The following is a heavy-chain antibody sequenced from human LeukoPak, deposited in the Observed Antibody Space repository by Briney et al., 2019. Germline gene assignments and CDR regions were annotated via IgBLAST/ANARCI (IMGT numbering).Heavy chain of an antibody. CDR3: ARAPGPSRTSGAPGD. CDR1: GFTVSTNY. Sequence: GGSLGLSCAASGFTVSTNYMTWVRQAPGKGLEWVSVIYGGGSTFYADSVKGRFTISRDNSKNTLYLQMNSLRAEDTAVYYCARAPGPSRTSGAPGDWGQGTLLTVSS. CDR2: IYGGGST. V-gene: IGHV3-53*01. D-gene: IGHD2-8*01. J-gene: IGHJ4*02.